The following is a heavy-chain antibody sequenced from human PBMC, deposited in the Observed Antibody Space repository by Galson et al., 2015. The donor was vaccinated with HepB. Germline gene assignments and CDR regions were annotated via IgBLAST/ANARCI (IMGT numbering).Heavy chain of an antibody. D-gene: IGHD4-17*01. CDR3: ARVAASDYGDHAHFDY. V-gene: IGHV3-11*06. CDR2: ISSSATYT. Sequence: SLRLSCAASGFTFSDYYMTWIRQAPGKGLEWLSYISSSATYTNYADSVKGRFTISRDNAKNSLYLPMTSLTAEDTAVFYCARVAASDYGDHAHFDYWGQGTLVTASS. J-gene: IGHJ4*02. CDR1: GFTFSDYY.